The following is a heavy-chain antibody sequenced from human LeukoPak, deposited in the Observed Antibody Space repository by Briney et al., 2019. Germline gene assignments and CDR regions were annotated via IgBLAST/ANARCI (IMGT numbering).Heavy chain of an antibody. CDR1: RYTFSSYD. D-gene: IGHD2-2*02. Sequence: GASVKVSCKAARYTFSSYDINWVRQAPGQGLEWTGWINPDSGNTGYEQKFQGRVTMTRNTSITTAYMELGGLSSDDTAVYFCARGSHRGYCISSDCYTVDYWGQGTLVSVSS. V-gene: IGHV1-8*01. CDR2: INPDSGNT. CDR3: ARGSHRGYCISSDCYTVDY. J-gene: IGHJ4*02.